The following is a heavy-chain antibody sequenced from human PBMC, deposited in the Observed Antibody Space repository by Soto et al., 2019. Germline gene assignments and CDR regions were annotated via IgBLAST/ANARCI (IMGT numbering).Heavy chain of an antibody. J-gene: IGHJ6*02. V-gene: IGHV3-21*06. CDR3: ARKLGPTHYYFVMDV. CDR1: GFTFSSYS. D-gene: IGHD7-27*01. CDR2: ISSSSSYI. Sequence: EVQLVESGGGLVKPGGSLRLSCPVSGFTFSSYSMNWVRQAPGKGLEWVSSISSSSSYIYYADSVKGRFTISRDNAKNSLYLQMNSLRAEDTAVYYCARKLGPTHYYFVMDVWGQGTTVTVSS.